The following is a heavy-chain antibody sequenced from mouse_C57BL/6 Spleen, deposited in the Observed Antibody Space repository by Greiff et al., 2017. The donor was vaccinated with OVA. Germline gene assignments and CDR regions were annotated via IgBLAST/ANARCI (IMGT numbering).Heavy chain of an antibody. D-gene: IGHD2-5*01. CDR3: ARRGYSNFHWYFDV. CDR2: INPNNGGT. V-gene: IGHV1-26*01. J-gene: IGHJ1*03. CDR1: GYTFTDYY. Sequence: VQLKESGPELVKPGASVKISCKSSGYTFTDYYMNWVKQSHGKSLEWIGDINPNNGGTSYNQKFKGKATLTVDKSSSTAYMELRSLTSEDSAVYYCARRGYSNFHWYFDVWGTGTTVTVSS.